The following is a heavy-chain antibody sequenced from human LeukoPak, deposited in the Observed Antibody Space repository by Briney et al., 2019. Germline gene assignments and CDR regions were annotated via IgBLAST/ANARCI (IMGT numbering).Heavy chain of an antibody. J-gene: IGHJ3*02. CDR3: ATRGGRRFSLGAFDI. Sequence: GASVKVSCKASGYTFTSYYMHWVRQAPGQGLEWMGIINPSGGSTNYAQKFQGRVTITTDESTSTAYMELSSLRSEDTAVYYCATRGGRRFSLGAFDIWGQGTMVTVSS. CDR1: GYTFTSYY. V-gene: IGHV1-46*01. CDR2: INPSGGST. D-gene: IGHD3-3*01.